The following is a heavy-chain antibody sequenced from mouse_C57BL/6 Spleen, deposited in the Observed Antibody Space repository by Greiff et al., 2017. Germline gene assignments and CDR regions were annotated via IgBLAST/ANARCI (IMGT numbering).Heavy chain of an antibody. D-gene: IGHD1-3*01. CDR2: IAPETGGT. Sequence: VQLQQSGAELVRPGASVTLSCKASGYTFTDYEMHWVKQTPVHGLDWIGAIAPETGGTAYNQKFKGKAILTADKSSSTAYMELRILTSEDSAVYYCTRGTTWFAVWGQGTLVTVSA. V-gene: IGHV1-15*01. J-gene: IGHJ3*01. CDR1: GYTFTDYE. CDR3: TRGTTWFAV.